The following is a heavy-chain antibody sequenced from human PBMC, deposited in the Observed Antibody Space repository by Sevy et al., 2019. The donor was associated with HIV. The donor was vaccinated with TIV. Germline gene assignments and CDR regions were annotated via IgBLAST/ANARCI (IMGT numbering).Heavy chain of an antibody. J-gene: IGHJ4*02. D-gene: IGHD3-16*01. CDR1: GFTLSTYE. Sequence: GGSLRLSCAASGFTLSTYEMNWVRQAPGKGLEWLSYINGGGGTIHYADSVKGRFTISRDNAKNSLSLQMNSLRAEDTAVYYCATNKVMALWGQGSLVTVSS. CDR2: INGGGGTI. CDR3: ATNKVMAL. V-gene: IGHV3-48*03.